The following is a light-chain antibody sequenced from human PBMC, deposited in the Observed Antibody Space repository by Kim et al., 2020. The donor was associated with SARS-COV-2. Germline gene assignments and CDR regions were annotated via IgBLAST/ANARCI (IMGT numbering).Light chain of an antibody. CDR2: GAS. CDR1: QSVSSSY. CDR3: QQYANSPFT. V-gene: IGKV3-20*01. J-gene: IGKJ3*01. Sequence: EIVLTQSPGTLSLSPGERATLSCRASQSVSSSYLAWYQQKPGQTPRLLIYGASSRATGVPDRFSGSASGTDFTLTINRLEPEDFAVYYCQQYANSPFTFGPGTKVDFK.